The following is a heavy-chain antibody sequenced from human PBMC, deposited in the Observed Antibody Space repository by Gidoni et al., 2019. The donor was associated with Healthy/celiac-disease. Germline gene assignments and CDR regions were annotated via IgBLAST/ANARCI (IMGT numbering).Heavy chain of an antibody. J-gene: IGHJ4*02. Sequence: QVQLVESGGCVVQPGRSLRLSCAASGFTFSSYGMHCFRQAPGKVLEWVAVIEYDGMNKYYADSVKGRCTISRDNSKKKLYLQMNSLRAEETAVDYCAKERFYGDPSYYFDYWGQGTLFTVSS. V-gene: IGHV3-30*18. CDR1: GFTFSSYG. CDR3: AKERFYGDPSYYFDY. D-gene: IGHD4-17*01. CDR2: IEYDGMNK.